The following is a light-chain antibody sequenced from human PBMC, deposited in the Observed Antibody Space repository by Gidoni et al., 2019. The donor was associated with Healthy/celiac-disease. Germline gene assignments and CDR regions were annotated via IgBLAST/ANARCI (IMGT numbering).Light chain of an antibody. CDR2: EVS. V-gene: IGLV2-14*01. J-gene: IGLJ1*01. Sequence: QSALTQPASVSGYPGQSITISCTGTRSDVGGYNYVSWYQQHPGTSPKLMIYEVSNRPSGFSNRFSGSKSGNTASLTISGLQAEDEADYYCSSYTSSSTPYVFGTGTKVTVL. CDR3: SSYTSSSTPYV. CDR1: RSDVGGYNY.